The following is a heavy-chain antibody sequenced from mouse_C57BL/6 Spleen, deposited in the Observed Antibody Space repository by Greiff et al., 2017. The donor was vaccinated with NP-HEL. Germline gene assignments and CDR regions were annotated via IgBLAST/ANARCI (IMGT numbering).Heavy chain of an antibody. CDR1: GYTFTSYW. CDR3: ARGGGTGAMDY. V-gene: IGHV1-69*01. CDR2: IDPSDSYT. Sequence: QVHVKQPGAELVMPGASVKLSCKASGYTFTSYWMHWVKQRPGQGLEWIGEIDPSDSYTNYNQKFKGKSTLTVDKSSSTAYMQLSSLTSEDSAVYYCARGGGTGAMDYWGQGTSVTVSS. J-gene: IGHJ4*01. D-gene: IGHD4-1*01.